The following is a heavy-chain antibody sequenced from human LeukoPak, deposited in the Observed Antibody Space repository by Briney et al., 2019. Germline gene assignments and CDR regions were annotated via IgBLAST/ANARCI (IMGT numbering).Heavy chain of an antibody. D-gene: IGHD3-22*01. Sequence: SETLSLTCTVSGGSISSYYWSWIRQPPGKGLEWIGYIYYSGSTNYNPSHKSRVTISVDTSKNQFSLKLSSVTAADTAVYYCARHRYYYDSSGRTGRPFMDVWGQGTTVTVSS. CDR1: GGSISSYY. CDR2: IYYSGST. J-gene: IGHJ6*02. V-gene: IGHV4-59*08. CDR3: ARHRYYYDSSGRTGRPFMDV.